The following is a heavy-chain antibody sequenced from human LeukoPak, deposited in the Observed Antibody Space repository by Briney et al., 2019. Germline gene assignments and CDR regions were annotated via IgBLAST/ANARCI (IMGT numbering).Heavy chain of an antibody. CDR2: IYSGGRT. CDR1: GFTVSNKY. Sequence: PGGSLRLFCAASGFTVSNKYMSWVRQAPGKGLEWVSVIYSGGRTYYADSVKGRFTISRDNSKNTLYLQMNSLRVADTAVYYCASRTVGDYPYFDHWGQGTLVIVSS. D-gene: IGHD4-17*01. CDR3: ASRTVGDYPYFDH. V-gene: IGHV3-66*01. J-gene: IGHJ4*02.